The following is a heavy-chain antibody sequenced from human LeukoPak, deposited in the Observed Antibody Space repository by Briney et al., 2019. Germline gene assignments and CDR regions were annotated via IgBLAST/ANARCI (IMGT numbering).Heavy chain of an antibody. CDR1: GFTFSSYA. J-gene: IGHJ4*02. Sequence: PGGSLRLSCAASGFTFSSYAMNWVRQAPGKGLERVSGISGSGANTFYADSVTGRFIISRDNSKDTLNLQMNSLRVEDTAVYYCAKASAHDIDPFDSWGQGTLVTVSS. CDR2: ISGSGANT. CDR3: AKASAHDIDPFDS. V-gene: IGHV3-23*01.